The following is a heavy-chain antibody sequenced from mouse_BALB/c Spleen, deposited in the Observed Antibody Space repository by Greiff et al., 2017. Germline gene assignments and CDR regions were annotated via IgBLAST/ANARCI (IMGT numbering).Heavy chain of an antibody. J-gene: IGHJ2*01. Sequence: EVKLVESGGDLVKPGGSLKLSCAASGFTFSSYGMSWVRQTPDKRLEWVATISSGGSYTYYPDSVKGRFTISRDNAKNTLYLQMSSLKSEDTAMYYCARRGDTVRGFDYWGQGTTLTVSS. CDR3: ARRGDTVRGFDY. CDR1: GFTFSSYG. D-gene: IGHD3-1*01. CDR2: ISSGGSYT. V-gene: IGHV5-6*02.